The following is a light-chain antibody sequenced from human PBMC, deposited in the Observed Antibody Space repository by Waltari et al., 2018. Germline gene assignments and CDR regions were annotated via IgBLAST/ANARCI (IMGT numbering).Light chain of an antibody. Sequence: QSALPQPPSASGSPGQSVTISCTGTSRDLGGYNHVSWYQQHPGKLPQLMIFEVSKRPSGVPDRFSGSKSANTASLTVSGLQTDDEADYYCSSYADYEWVFGGGTKLTVL. CDR3: SSYADYEWV. J-gene: IGLJ3*02. V-gene: IGLV2-8*01. CDR2: EVS. CDR1: SRDLGGYNH.